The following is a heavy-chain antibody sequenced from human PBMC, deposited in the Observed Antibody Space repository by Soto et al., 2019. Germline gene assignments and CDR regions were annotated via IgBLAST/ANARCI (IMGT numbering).Heavy chain of an antibody. J-gene: IGHJ4*02. V-gene: IGHV4-34*01. CDR2: INHSGST. D-gene: IGHD5-18*01. CDR3: ARHAAMAPFEY. Sequence: SETLSLTCAVYGGSFSGYYWSWIRQPPGKGLEWIGEINHSGSTNYNPSLKSRVTISVDTSKNQFSLKLSSVTAADTAVYYCARHAAMAPFEYWGQGTLVTVSS. CDR1: GGSFSGYY.